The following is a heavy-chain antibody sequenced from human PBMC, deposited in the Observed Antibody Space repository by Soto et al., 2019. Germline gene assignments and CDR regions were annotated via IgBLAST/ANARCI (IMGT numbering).Heavy chain of an antibody. D-gene: IGHD3-22*01. Sequence: QVQLVESGGGVVQPGRSLRLSCAASGFTFSSYGMHWVRQAPGKGLEWVAVISYDGSNKYHADSVKGRFTISRDNSKNTLYLQMNSLRAEDTAVYYCATHGGYDSSGYYPDYWGQGTLVTVSS. CDR3: ATHGGYDSSGYYPDY. J-gene: IGHJ4*02. V-gene: IGHV3-30*03. CDR1: GFTFSSYG. CDR2: ISYDGSNK.